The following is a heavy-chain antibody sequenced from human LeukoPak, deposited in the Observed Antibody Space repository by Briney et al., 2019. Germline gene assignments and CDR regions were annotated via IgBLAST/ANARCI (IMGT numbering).Heavy chain of an antibody. CDR2: INRDGSTT. V-gene: IGHV3-74*01. Sequence: GGSLRLSCAASGFTFSNYWVHWVRQAPGKGLVWVSRINRDGSTTNYADSVKGRFTVSRDNAKNTLNLQMNSLRAEDTAVYYCARDRTLRLSEYYDILTGYYHPPPFDYWGQGTLVTVSS. CDR3: ARDRTLRLSEYYDILTGYYHPPPFDY. D-gene: IGHD3-9*01. J-gene: IGHJ4*02. CDR1: GFTFSNYW.